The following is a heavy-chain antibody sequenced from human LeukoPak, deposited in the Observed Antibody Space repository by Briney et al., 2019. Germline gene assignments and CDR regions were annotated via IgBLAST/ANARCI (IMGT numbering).Heavy chain of an antibody. CDR1: GFTFDDYA. J-gene: IGHJ4*02. CDR3: AKETYYYDSSGYYGLNY. Sequence: PGGSLRLSCAASGFTFDDYAMHWVRQAPGKGLEWVSGISWNSGSIGYADSVKGRFTISRDNAKNSLYLQMNSLRAEDTALYYCAKETYYYDSSGYYGLNYWGQGTLVTVSS. CDR2: ISWNSGSI. D-gene: IGHD3-22*01. V-gene: IGHV3-9*01.